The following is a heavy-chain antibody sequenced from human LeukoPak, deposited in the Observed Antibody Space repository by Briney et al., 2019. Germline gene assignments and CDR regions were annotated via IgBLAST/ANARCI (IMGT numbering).Heavy chain of an antibody. CDR2: IKTDGSTT. D-gene: IGHD6-19*01. CDR1: GFTFNNSW. Sequence: GGSLRLSCVVSGFTFNNSWMHWLRQAPGKGLVWVSHIKTDGSTTNYADSVRGRFTISRDNAKNTLYLQMNSLRVEDTAVYYCARDFVSGCVDPWGQGTLVTVSS. CDR3: ARDFVSGCVDP. V-gene: IGHV3-74*01. J-gene: IGHJ5*02.